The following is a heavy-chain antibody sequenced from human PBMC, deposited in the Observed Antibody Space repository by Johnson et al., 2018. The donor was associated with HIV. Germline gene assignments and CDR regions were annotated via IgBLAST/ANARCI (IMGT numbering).Heavy chain of an antibody. V-gene: IGHV3-11*04. CDR1: GFTVSSNY. Sequence: QVQLVESGGGLIQPGGSLRLSCVASGFTVSSNYMSWVRQAPGKGLEWVSYISSSGSTIYYADSVKGRFTISRDNAKNSLYLQMNSLRAEDTAVYYCARATVESAFDIWGQGTMVTVSS. CDR2: ISSSGSTI. CDR3: ARATVESAFDI. D-gene: IGHD4-23*01. J-gene: IGHJ3*02.